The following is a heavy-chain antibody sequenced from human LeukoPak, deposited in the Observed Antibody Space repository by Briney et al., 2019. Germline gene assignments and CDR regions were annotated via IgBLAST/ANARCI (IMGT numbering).Heavy chain of an antibody. J-gene: IGHJ6*02. V-gene: IGHV4-34*01. CDR3: ARGYGSGSSYYYYGMDV. Sequence: SETLSLTCAVYGGSFSGYYWSWIRQPPGKGLEWIGETNHSGSTNYNPSLKSRVTISVDTSKNQFSLKLSSVTAADTAVHYCARGYGSGSSYYYYGMDVWGQGTTVTVSS. CDR1: GGSFSGYY. D-gene: IGHD3-10*01. CDR2: TNHSGST.